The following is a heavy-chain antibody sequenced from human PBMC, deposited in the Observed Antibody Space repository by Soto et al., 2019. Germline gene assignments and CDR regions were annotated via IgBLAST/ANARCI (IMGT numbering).Heavy chain of an antibody. CDR1: GYTFTSYD. CDR3: AGPWSKQ. Sequence: ASVKVSCKASGYTFTSYDINWVRQATGQGLEWMEWMNPNSGNTGYAQKFQGRVTMTRDTSISTAYMELSSLRDEDTAVYYCAGPWSKQWGQGTSVTVSS. CDR2: MNPNSGNT. J-gene: IGHJ4*02. V-gene: IGHV1-8*01. D-gene: IGHD3-3*01.